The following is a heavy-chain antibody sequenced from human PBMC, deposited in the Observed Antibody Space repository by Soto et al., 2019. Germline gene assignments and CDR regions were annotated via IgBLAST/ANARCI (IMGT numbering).Heavy chain of an antibody. Sequence: PGGSLRLSCAASGFTFSDYYMWWIRQAPGKGLEWVSYINTSGHSRYSADSVKGRFTISRDNAKNSLDLQMNNLRVEDTAVYYCARDRTDCSRTSCSIDHWGQGTLVTVSS. V-gene: IGHV3-11*01. CDR1: GFTFSDYY. CDR2: INTSGHSR. CDR3: ARDRTDCSRTSCSIDH. J-gene: IGHJ4*02. D-gene: IGHD2-2*01.